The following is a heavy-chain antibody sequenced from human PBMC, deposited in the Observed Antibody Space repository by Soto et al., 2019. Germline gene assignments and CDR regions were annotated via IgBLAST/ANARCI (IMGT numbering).Heavy chain of an antibody. J-gene: IGHJ4*02. V-gene: IGHV4-34*01. CDR3: ARVPVGDGIDY. D-gene: IGHD2-21*02. CDR2: INHSGST. Sequence: KPSETLSLTCAVYGRSFSGYYWSWIRQPPGKGLEWIGEINHSGSTNYNPSLKSRVTISVDTSKNQFSLKLSSVTAADTAVYYCARVPVGDGIDYWGQGTLVTVSS. CDR1: GRSFSGYY.